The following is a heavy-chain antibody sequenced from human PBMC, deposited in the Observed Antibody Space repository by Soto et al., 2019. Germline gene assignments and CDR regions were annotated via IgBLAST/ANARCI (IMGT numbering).Heavy chain of an antibody. CDR3: ARGGPFDDSSLSNWFDP. V-gene: IGHV4-30-2*01. CDR2: IYHSGST. CDR1: GGSISSGGYS. J-gene: IGHJ5*02. D-gene: IGHD1-26*01. Sequence: QLQLQESGSGLVKPSQTLSLTCAVSGGSISSGGYSWSWIRQPPGKGLEWIGYIYHSGSTYYNPSRKSRVTLSVDRSKNQFSLKLSSVTAADTAVYYCARGGPFDDSSLSNWFDPWGQGTLVTVSS.